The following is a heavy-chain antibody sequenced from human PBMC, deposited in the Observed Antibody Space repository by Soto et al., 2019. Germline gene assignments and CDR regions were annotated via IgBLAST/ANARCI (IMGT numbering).Heavy chain of an antibody. V-gene: IGHV4-31*03. CDR2: NYYSGIT. D-gene: IGHD6-6*01. Sequence: QVQLQESGPGLVKPSQTLSLTCTVSGGSISSGGYYWTWISQHPGKGLEWIGSNYYSGITYYNPYLKSRVTISLDTSKNQLSLKLSSVTAADTAVYYCARVSSIACLYYGMDVWGQGTTVTVSS. CDR3: ARVSSIACLYYGMDV. J-gene: IGHJ6*02. CDR1: GGSISSGGYY.